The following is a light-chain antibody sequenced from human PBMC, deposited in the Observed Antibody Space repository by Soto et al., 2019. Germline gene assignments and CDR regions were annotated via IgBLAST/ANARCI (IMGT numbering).Light chain of an antibody. CDR3: QQYSGYSLT. Sequence: DIQMTQSPSTLSASVGDRVTITCRASQSVSGWLAWYQQKPGKAPKLLIYKASSLESGVPSRFSGSESGTEFTLTISSLQPDDFATYYCQQYSGYSLTFGGGTKVEIK. V-gene: IGKV1-5*03. CDR1: QSVSGW. J-gene: IGKJ4*01. CDR2: KAS.